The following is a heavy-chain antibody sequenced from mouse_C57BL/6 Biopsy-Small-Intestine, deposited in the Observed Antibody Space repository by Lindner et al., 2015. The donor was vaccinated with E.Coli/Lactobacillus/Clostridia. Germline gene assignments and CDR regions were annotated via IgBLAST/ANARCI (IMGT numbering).Heavy chain of an antibody. J-gene: IGHJ2*01. CDR3: ARNYDYDGNYFDY. CDR2: INPYNGGT. Sequence: VQLQESGPVLVKPGASVKMSCKASGYTFTDYYMNWVKQSHGKSLEWIGVINPYNGGTSYNQKFKGKATLTVDKSSSTAYMELRSLTSEDAAVYYCARNYDYDGNYFDYWGQGTTLTVSS. D-gene: IGHD2-4*01. CDR1: GYTFTDYY. V-gene: IGHV1-19*01.